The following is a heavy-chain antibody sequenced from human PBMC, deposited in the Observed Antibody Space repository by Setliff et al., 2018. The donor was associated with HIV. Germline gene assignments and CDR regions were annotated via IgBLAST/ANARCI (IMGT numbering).Heavy chain of an antibody. CDR2: INPFTGGT. V-gene: IGHV1-2*02. Sequence: ASVKVSCKASGYTFRANYIHWVRQAPGQGFVWMGWINPFTGGTNYAQKFQGRVTMTRDTSINTAYMELTSLKSDDTAVYYCARGAERLLWSGITRFDPWGQGTLVTVSS. J-gene: IGHJ5*02. CDR3: ARGAERLLWSGITRFDP. D-gene: IGHD3-10*01. CDR1: GYTFRANY.